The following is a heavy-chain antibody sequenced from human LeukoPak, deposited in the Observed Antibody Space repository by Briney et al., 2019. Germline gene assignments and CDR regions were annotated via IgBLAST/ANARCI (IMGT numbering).Heavy chain of an antibody. J-gene: IGHJ6*03. CDR2: IYVTGST. D-gene: IGHD3-16*02. CDR1: GGSIGTYY. V-gene: IGHV4-59*08. Sequence: SETLSLTCIVSGGSIGTYYWSWIRQSPGKGLDLIGYIYVTGSTRYNPYLQSRATISVDTSRNQFFLKMSSVTAAETAVYYCARHIGGGIEDMDVWGTGTKVTVSS. CDR3: ARHIGGGIEDMDV.